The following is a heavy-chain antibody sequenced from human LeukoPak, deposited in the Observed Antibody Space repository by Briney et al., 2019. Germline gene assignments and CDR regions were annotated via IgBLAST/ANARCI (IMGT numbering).Heavy chain of an antibody. J-gene: IGHJ6*03. V-gene: IGHV3-30*02. CDR1: GFTFSSYE. Sequence: GGSLRLSCAASGFTFSSYEMNWVRQAPGKGLEWVAFIRYDGSHEYYADSVKGRFTISRDNSKNTLYLQMNSLRAEDTAVYYCAAAPPNYYYYMDVWGKGTTVTISS. D-gene: IGHD6-25*01. CDR3: AAAPPNYYYYMDV. CDR2: IRYDGSHE.